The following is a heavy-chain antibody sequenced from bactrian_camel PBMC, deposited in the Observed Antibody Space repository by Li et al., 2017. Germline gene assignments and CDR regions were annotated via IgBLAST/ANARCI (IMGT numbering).Heavy chain of an antibody. J-gene: IGHJ4*01. CDR3: AAGWVNRNVLSQYEYDY. V-gene: IGHV3S53*01. CDR2: TDSDGGT. Sequence: HVQLVESGGGSVQAGGSLRLSCAASGRTATITNYCMGWFRQAPGKEREGVAVTDSDGGTSYADSVKGRFTISRDNAKNSLYLQMNKLKPEDTAMYYCAAGWVNRNVLSQYEYDYWSQGTQVTVS. CDR1: GRTATITNYC. D-gene: IGHD5*01.